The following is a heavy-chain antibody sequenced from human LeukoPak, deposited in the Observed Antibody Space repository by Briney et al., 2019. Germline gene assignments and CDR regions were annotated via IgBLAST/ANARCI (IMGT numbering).Heavy chain of an antibody. V-gene: IGHV3-7*01. CDR3: AIRIAARSLYFDY. Sequence: PGGSLRLSCAASGFTFSSYWMSWVRQAPGKGLEWVANIKQDGSEKYYVDSVKGRFTISRDNAKNSLYLQMNSLRAEDTAVYYCAIRIAARSLYFDYWGQGTLVTVSS. CDR1: GFTFSSYW. J-gene: IGHJ4*02. CDR2: IKQDGSEK. D-gene: IGHD6-6*01.